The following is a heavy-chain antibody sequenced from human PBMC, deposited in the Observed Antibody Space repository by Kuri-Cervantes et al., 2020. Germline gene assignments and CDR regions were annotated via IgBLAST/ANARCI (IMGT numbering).Heavy chain of an antibody. CDR3: ARLADYYGSGSYFGWFDP. CDR1: GYSFTSYW. V-gene: IGHV5-51*01. Sequence: KVSCKGSGYSFTSYWIGWVRQMPGKGLEWMGIIYPGDSDTRYSPSFQGQVTISADKSINTAYLQWSSLKASDTAMYYCARLADYYGSGSYFGWFDPWGQGTLVTVSS. J-gene: IGHJ5*02. D-gene: IGHD3-10*01. CDR2: IYPGDSDT.